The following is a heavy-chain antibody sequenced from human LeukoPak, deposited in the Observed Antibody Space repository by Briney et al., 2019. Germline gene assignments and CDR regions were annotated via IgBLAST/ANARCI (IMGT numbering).Heavy chain of an antibody. D-gene: IGHD3-3*01. Sequence: SETLSLTCTVFGGSISSGSYYWIWIRQPAGKGLEWIGRIYASGSTNYNPSLKSRVTISIDTSKNQFSLKLSSVTAADTAVYYCARDRANAIFGKYYGMDVWGQGTTVTVSS. CDR1: GGSISSGSYY. J-gene: IGHJ6*02. CDR2: IYASGST. CDR3: ARDRANAIFGKYYGMDV. V-gene: IGHV4-61*02.